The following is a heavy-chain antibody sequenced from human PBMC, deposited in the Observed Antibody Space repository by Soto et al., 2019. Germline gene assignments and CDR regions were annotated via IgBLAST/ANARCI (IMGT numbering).Heavy chain of an antibody. CDR2: ISATGGST. CDR1: GFTFNNYA. J-gene: IGHJ4*02. Sequence: GGSLRLSCAASGFTFNNYATNWVRQAPGKGLEWVATISATGGSTYYADSVKGRFTISRDNSKNTLYLQMNGLRVEDTAVYYCAKDRLAGNFDYWGQGPQVTVSS. V-gene: IGHV3-23*01. CDR3: AKDRLAGNFDY.